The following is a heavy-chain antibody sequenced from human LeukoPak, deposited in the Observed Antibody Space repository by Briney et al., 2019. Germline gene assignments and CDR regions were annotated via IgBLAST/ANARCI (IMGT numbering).Heavy chain of an antibody. J-gene: IGHJ4*02. D-gene: IGHD3-22*01. Sequence: GGSLRLSCAASGFTFSSYGMHWVRQAPGKGLEWVAVIWFDGSIKYYADSVKGRFTISRDNSRNTLFLQMNSLRAEDTAVYYCARDPLNYDSSGYIRYYFDYWGQGTLVTVSS. CDR3: ARDPLNYDSSGYIRYYFDY. CDR2: IWFDGSIK. V-gene: IGHV3-33*01. CDR1: GFTFSSYG.